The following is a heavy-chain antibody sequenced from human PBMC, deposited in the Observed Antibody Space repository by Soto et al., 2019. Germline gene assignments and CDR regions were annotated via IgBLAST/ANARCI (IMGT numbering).Heavy chain of an antibody. V-gene: IGHV4-34*01. Sequence: QVQLQQWGAGLLKPSETLSLTCAVYGGSFSGYYWSWIRQPPGKGLEWIGEINHSGSTNYNPSLNSRVTISVDTSKNQFSLKLSSVTAADTAVYYCARGPNCSGGSCYSGGDYWGQGTLVTVSS. CDR2: INHSGST. CDR3: ARGPNCSGGSCYSGGDY. D-gene: IGHD2-15*01. CDR1: GGSFSGYY. J-gene: IGHJ4*02.